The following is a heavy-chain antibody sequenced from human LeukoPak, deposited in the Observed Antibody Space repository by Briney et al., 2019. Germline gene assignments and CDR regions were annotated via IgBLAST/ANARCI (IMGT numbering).Heavy chain of an antibody. CDR1: GFTFSSYS. CDR3: ARGYGGSADFGD. CDR2: ISTSATFI. D-gene: IGHD3-16*01. J-gene: IGHJ4*02. Sequence: GGSLRLSCAASGFTFSSYSMNWVRQAPGKGLEWVSSISTSATFIYYADSVKGRFTTSRDNAQNSLFLQMDSLRAEDTAVYYCARGYGGSADFGDWGKGTLVTVS. V-gene: IGHV3-21*01.